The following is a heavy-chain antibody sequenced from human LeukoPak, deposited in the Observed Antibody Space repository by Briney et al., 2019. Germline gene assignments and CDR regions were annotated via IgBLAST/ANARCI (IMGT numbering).Heavy chain of an antibody. CDR2: ISAYNGNT. J-gene: IGHJ6*03. V-gene: IGHV1-18*01. CDR3: ARESGYSSSWYYYYYMDV. Sequence: ASVKVSRKASGYTFTSYGISWVRQAPGQGLEWMGRISAYNGNTNYAQKLQGRVTMTTDTSTSTAYMELRSLRSDDTAVYYCARESGYSSSWYYYYYMDVWGKGTTVTVSS. CDR1: GYTFTSYG. D-gene: IGHD6-13*01.